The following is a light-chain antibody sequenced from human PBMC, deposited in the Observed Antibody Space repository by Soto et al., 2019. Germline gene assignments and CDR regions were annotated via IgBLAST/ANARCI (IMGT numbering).Light chain of an antibody. CDR2: EVS. J-gene: IGLJ1*01. Sequence: QSVLAQPASVSGSPGQSITISCTGTSSDVGSYNLVSWYQQHPGKVPKLMIYEVSERPSGVFDRFSGSKSGNTASLTISGLQAEDEADYYCCSYAGASTYVFGTGTKVTVL. CDR1: SSDVGSYNL. CDR3: CSYAGASTYV. V-gene: IGLV2-23*02.